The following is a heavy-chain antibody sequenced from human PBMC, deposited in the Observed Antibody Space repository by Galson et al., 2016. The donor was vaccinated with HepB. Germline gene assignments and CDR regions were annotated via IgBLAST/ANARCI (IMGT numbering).Heavy chain of an antibody. J-gene: IGHJ4*02. Sequence: SLRLSCAASGFTFSNYWMHWVRQAPGKGLVWVSRIIGDGSGANYADSVKGRFTISRDNAKNTVYLQMNSLTVEDTATYYCARYTVTTAGDHWGQGTLVTVSS. CDR1: GFTFSNYW. D-gene: IGHD4-17*01. CDR2: IIGDGSGA. V-gene: IGHV3-74*01. CDR3: ARYTVTTAGDH.